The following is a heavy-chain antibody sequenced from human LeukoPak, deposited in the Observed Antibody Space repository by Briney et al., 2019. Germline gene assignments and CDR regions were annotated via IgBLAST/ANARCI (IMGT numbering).Heavy chain of an antibody. D-gene: IGHD1-26*01. J-gene: IGHJ4*02. CDR1: GGTFSSYA. Sequence: ASVKVSCKASGGTFSSYAISWVRQAPGQGLEWMGGIIPIFGTANYAQKFQGRVTITTDESTSTAYMELSSLRAEDTAVYYCARDWVPWELPLYYFDYWGQGTLVTVSS. CDR2: IIPIFGTA. CDR3: ARDWVPWELPLYYFDY. V-gene: IGHV1-69*05.